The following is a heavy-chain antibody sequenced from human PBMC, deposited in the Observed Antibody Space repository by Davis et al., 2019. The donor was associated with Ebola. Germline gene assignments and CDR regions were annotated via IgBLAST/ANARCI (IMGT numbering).Heavy chain of an antibody. J-gene: IGHJ4*02. Sequence: GESLKISCKGSGYRFTTYWIGWVRQMPGKGLEWMGIIYPGDSDTRYSPSFQGQVTISADESFSTAYLQWSSLKASDTAMYYCARGTSLARNFDYWGQGTLVTVSS. CDR2: IYPGDSDT. D-gene: IGHD3-3*02. CDR1: GYRFTTYW. V-gene: IGHV5-51*01. CDR3: ARGTSLARNFDY.